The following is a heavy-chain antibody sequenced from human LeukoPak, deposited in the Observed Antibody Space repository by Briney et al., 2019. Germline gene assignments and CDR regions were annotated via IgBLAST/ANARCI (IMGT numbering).Heavy chain of an antibody. V-gene: IGHV3-23*01. J-gene: IGHJ4*02. Sequence: GGSLRLSCAASGFTFSSYAMSWVSQAPGKGLEWVSAISGSGGSTYYADSVKGRFTISRDNSKNTLYLQMNSLRAEDTAVYYCAKDQGVVVVAATGFDYWGQGTLVTVSS. CDR1: GFTFSSYA. CDR3: AKDQGVVVVAATGFDY. D-gene: IGHD2-15*01. CDR2: ISGSGGST.